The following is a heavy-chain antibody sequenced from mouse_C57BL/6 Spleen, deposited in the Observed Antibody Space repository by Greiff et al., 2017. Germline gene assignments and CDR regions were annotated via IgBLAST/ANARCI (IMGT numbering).Heavy chain of an antibody. CDR2: IYPETGDN. Sequence: VQLQQSGAELVRPGASVKLSCTASGFYIKDDYMHWVKQRPEQGLEWIGWIYPETGDNKYDSKFKGKATITAAKSSNTAYLQLSSLTSEDTAVYYFTTGEMDYWGQGTSVTVTS. CDR1: GFYIKDDY. J-gene: IGHJ4*01. V-gene: IGHV14-4*01. CDR3: TTGEMDY.